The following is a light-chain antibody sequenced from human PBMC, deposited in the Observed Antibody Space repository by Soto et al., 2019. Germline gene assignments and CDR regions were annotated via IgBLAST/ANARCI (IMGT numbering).Light chain of an antibody. CDR3: SSYSGTNYHYV. CDR1: SSDVGGYNY. CDR2: EVS. Sequence: QSVLTQSASVSGSFGQSVTISCTGTSSDVGGYNYVSWYQQHPGKAPKLMIYEVSERPSGVPDRFSGSKSGNTASLTVSGLQADDEADYYCSSYSGTNYHYVFGTGTQLTVL. J-gene: IGLJ1*01. V-gene: IGLV2-8*01.